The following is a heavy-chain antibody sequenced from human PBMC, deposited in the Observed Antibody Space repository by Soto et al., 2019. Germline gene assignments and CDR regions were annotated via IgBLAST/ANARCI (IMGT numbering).Heavy chain of an antibody. CDR1: GYTFTSYD. CDR3: ARDYSSGYGMDV. CDR2: MNPNSGNT. J-gene: IGHJ6*02. Sequence: ASVKVSCKASGYTFTSYDINWVRQATGQGLEWMGWMNPNSGNTDYAQKFQGRVTMTRNTSISTAYMELSSQRSEDTAVYYCARDYSSGYGMDVWGQGTTVTVSS. D-gene: IGHD6-19*01. V-gene: IGHV1-8*01.